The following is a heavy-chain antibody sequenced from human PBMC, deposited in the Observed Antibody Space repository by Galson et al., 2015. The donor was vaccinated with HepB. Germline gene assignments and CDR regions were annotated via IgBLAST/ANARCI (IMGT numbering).Heavy chain of an antibody. CDR2: IYPGDSDT. CDR3: ACQYSSGWCYFDY. D-gene: IGHD6-19*01. CDR1: GYSFSTYW. V-gene: IGHV5-51*01. Sequence: QSGAEVKKPGESLKISCKGSGYSFSTYWIGWVRQMPGKGLEWMGIIYPGDSDTRYNPSFQGQVTISADKSISTAYLQWSSLKASDTAMYYCACQYSSGWCYFDYWGQGTLVTVSS. J-gene: IGHJ4*02.